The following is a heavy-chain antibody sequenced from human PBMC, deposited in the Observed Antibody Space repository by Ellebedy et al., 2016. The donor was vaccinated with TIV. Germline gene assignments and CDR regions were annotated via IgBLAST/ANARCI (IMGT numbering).Heavy chain of an antibody. CDR3: GKGRGGRYYGMDV. Sequence: GESLKISCATSGFNFNIFAMSWVRQAPGEGLQWVSAISSSGDSTFYADSVKGRFTVARDNSENMLYLQRNSLRAADTAVYYCGKGRGGRYYGMDVWGQGTTVTVSS. CDR1: GFNFNIFA. D-gene: IGHD3-9*01. CDR2: ISSSGDST. J-gene: IGHJ6*02. V-gene: IGHV3-23*01.